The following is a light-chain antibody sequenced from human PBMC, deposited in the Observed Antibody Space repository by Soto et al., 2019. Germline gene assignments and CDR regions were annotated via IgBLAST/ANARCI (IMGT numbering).Light chain of an antibody. CDR3: SSYTSSSTLVV. V-gene: IGLV2-14*01. CDR2: DVS. J-gene: IGLJ2*01. CDR1: SSDVGGYNY. Sequence: QSALTQPASVSGSPGQSITISCTGTSSDVGGYNYVSWYQQHPGKAPKLMIYDVSNRPSGVSKRFSGSKSGNTASLTISGLQAEDEPDYYCSSYTSSSTLVVFGGGTKVTVL.